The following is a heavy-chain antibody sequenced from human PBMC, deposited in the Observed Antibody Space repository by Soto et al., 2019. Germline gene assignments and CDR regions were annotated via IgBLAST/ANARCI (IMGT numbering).Heavy chain of an antibody. Sequence: ASVKVSFKAAGYTFTTYYMHWVRQAPGQGLEWMGVIDPTHGSTTYAQKFQGRVTMTGDTSTNTVYMELSSLKSEDTAVYYCARVPYDTTGYYAFWGQGTLVTVSS. CDR3: ARVPYDTTGYYAF. D-gene: IGHD3-22*01. CDR1: GYTFTTYY. V-gene: IGHV1-46*01. J-gene: IGHJ4*02. CDR2: IDPTHGST.